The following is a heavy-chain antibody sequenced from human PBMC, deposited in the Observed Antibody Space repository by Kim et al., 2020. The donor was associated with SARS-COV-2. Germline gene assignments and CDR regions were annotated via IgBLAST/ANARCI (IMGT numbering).Heavy chain of an antibody. J-gene: IGHJ6*02. D-gene: IGHD2-15*01. CDR2: IKSKTDGGTT. CDR1: GFTFSNAW. Sequence: GGSLRLSCAASGFTFSNAWMSWVRQAPGKGLEWVGRIKSKTDGGTTDYAAPVKGRFTISRDDSKNTLYLQMNSLKTEDTAVYYCTTEYCSGGSCPHYYYGMDVWGQGTTVTVSS. V-gene: IGHV3-15*01. CDR3: TTEYCSGGSCPHYYYGMDV.